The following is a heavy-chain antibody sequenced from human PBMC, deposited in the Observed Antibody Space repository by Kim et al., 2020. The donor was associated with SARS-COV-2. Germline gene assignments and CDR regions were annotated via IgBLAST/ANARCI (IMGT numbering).Heavy chain of an antibody. D-gene: IGHD6-13*01. CDR2: ISWNSGSI. Sequence: GGSLRLSCAASGFTFDDYAMHWVRQAPGKGLEWVSGISWNSGSIGYADSVKGRFTISRDNAKNSLYLQMNSLRAEDTALYYCAKDTAAAGTTPFDYWGQGTLVTISS. V-gene: IGHV3-9*01. CDR1: GFTFDDYA. J-gene: IGHJ4*02. CDR3: AKDTAAAGTTPFDY.